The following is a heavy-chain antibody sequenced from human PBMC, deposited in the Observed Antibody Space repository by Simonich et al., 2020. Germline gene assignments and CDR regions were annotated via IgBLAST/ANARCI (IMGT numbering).Heavy chain of an antibody. V-gene: IGHV3-23*01. J-gene: IGHJ3*02. CDR3: AKDLGERITMIVVVIDAFDI. CDR2: SSGSGGST. D-gene: IGHD3-22*01. CDR1: GFTFSSYA. Sequence: GGGLVQPGGSLRRSCAASGFTFSSYAMSWVRQAPGNGLEWVSASSGSGGSTYYADSVKGRFTISRDNSKNTLYLQMNSLRAEDTAVYYCAKDLGERITMIVVVIDAFDIWGQGTMVTVSS.